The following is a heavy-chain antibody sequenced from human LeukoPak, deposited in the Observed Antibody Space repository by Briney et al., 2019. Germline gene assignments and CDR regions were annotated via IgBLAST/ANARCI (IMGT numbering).Heavy chain of an antibody. Sequence: PSETLSLTCTVSGGSINSYYWSWIRQPPGKGLEWIGYIYYSGNTDYNPSLKSRVSISIDTSKNQLSLQLSSVTAADTAVYYCARDRDSSGLRDFDLWGRGTLVTVSA. V-gene: IGHV4-59*01. J-gene: IGHJ2*01. CDR1: GGSINSYY. CDR2: IYYSGNT. CDR3: ARDRDSSGLRDFDL. D-gene: IGHD3-22*01.